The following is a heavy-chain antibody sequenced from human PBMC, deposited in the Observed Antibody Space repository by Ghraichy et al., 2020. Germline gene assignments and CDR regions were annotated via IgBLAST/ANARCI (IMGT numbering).Heavy chain of an antibody. V-gene: IGHV3-30-3*01. CDR2: ISYDGSNK. J-gene: IGHJ6*02. CDR1: GFTFSSYA. Sequence: GESLNISCAASGFTFSSYAMHWVRQAPGKGLEWVAFISYDGSNKYYADSVKGRFTISRDNSKNTLYLQMNSLRAEDTAVYYCARDCREGATGYGMDVWGQGTTVTVSS. CDR3: ARDCREGATGYGMDV. D-gene: IGHD1-26*01.